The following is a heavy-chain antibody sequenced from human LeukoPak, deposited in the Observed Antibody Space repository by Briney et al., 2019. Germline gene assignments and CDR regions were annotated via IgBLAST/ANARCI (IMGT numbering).Heavy chain of an antibody. CDR3: ARGSLNSFDI. Sequence: PGGSLRLSCAASGFTFSSYWMHWVRQAPGKGLVWVSLINNDGSSTNDADSVKGRFTISRDNAKNTLYLQMNSLRAEDTAVYYCARGSLNSFDIWGQGTMVTVSS. CDR2: INNDGSST. CDR1: GFTFSSYW. J-gene: IGHJ3*02. V-gene: IGHV3-74*01.